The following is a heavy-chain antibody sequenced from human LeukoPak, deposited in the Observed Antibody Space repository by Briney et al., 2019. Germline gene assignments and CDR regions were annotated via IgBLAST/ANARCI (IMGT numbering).Heavy chain of an antibody. V-gene: IGHV4-31*03. Sequence: PSETLSLTCTVSGDSINSGGYYWSWIRQHPGKGLEWIGFIYYTGYTYSNPSLKSRFAISLDTSKNQFSLKLNSVTAADTAVYYCARDPGGSGELFGTSGLDVWGQGTTVLVSS. CDR1: GDSINSGGYY. D-gene: IGHD3-10*01. CDR2: IYYTGYT. J-gene: IGHJ6*02. CDR3: ARDPGGSGELFGTSGLDV.